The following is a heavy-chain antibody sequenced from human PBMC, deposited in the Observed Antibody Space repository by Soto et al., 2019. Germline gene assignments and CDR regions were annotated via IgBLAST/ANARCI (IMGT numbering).Heavy chain of an antibody. CDR2: LYTRGTT. CDR3: AKGGTYYFDS. CDR1: GASISNFY. D-gene: IGHD3-16*01. V-gene: IGHV4-4*07. J-gene: IGHJ4*02. Sequence: ETLSLTFSVSGASISNFYWSWIRQSAGKGLEWIGRLYTRGTTDYNPSLKSRVTMSIDTSKNRVSLSLTSVTAADTAVYYCAKGGTYYFDSWGQGIVVTVSS.